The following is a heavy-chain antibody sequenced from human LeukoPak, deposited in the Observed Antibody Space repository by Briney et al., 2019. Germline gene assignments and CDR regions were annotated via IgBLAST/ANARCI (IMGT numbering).Heavy chain of an antibody. Sequence: ASVKVSCKVSGYTLTELSMHWVRQAPGKGLDGMGGFDPEDGGTTYEPKSQSRLTRPEDTSIDPAYMELSSLRSEDTAVDYCATVMVRGVIAYWGQGTLVTVSS. CDR3: ATVMVRGVIAY. D-gene: IGHD3-10*01. CDR1: GYTLTELS. V-gene: IGHV1-24*01. CDR2: FDPEDGGT. J-gene: IGHJ4*02.